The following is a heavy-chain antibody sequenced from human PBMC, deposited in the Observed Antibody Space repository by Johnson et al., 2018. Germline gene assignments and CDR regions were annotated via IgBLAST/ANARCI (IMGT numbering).Heavy chain of an antibody. CDR3: ARIAVAGRYYYYYYGMDV. D-gene: IGHD6-19*01. J-gene: IGHJ6*02. CDR1: GYTFTSYD. V-gene: IGHV1-8*01. Sequence: QVQLVQSGAEVKKPGASVKVSCKASGYTFTSYDINWVRQATGQGLEWMGWMNPNSGNTGYAQKFQGRVTMTRNTSISTAYMELSSLRSEDKAVYYCARIAVAGRYYYYYYGMDVWGQGTTVTVSS. CDR2: MNPNSGNT.